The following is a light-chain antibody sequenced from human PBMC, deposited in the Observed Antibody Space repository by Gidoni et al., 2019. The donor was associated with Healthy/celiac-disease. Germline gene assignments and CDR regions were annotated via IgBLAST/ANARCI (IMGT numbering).Light chain of an antibody. Sequence: HSALTQPRSLSGSPGQSVTISCTGTSSDVGGSNYVSWYQQHPGKAPKLMIYDVSKRPSGVPDRFSGSKSGNTASLTIPGLQAEDEADYYCCSYAGSYTVVFGGGTKLTVL. CDR3: CSYAGSYTVV. J-gene: IGLJ2*01. CDR2: DVS. CDR1: SSDVGGSNY. V-gene: IGLV2-11*01.